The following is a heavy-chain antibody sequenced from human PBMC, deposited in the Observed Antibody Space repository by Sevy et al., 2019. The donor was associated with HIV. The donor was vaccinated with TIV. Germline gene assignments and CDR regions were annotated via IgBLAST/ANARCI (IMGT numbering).Heavy chain of an antibody. CDR3: ARVNGYSSSWYPSYYYYYMDV. V-gene: IGHV4-61*02. J-gene: IGHJ6*03. CDR1: GGSISSGSYY. Sequence: TLSLTCTVSGGSISSGSYYWSWIRQPAGKGLEWIGRIYTSGSTNYNPSLKSRVTISVDTSKNQFSLKLSSVTAADTAVYYCARVNGYSSSWYPSYYYYYMDVWGKGTTVTVSS. CDR2: IYTSGST. D-gene: IGHD6-13*01.